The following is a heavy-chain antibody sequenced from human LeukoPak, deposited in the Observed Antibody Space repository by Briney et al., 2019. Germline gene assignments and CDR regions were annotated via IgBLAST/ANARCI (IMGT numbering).Heavy chain of an antibody. D-gene: IGHD2-2*01. CDR3: AKVVPAARTDY. CDR1: EFTFSSNA. Sequence: PGGSLRLSCTALEFTFSSNAMSWVRQAPGKVLEWVSAISGSGGSTYYADSVKGRFTISRDNSKNTLYLQMNSLRDEDTSVYYCAKVVPAARTDYWGQGTLVTVSS. V-gene: IGHV3-23*01. J-gene: IGHJ4*02. CDR2: ISGSGGST.